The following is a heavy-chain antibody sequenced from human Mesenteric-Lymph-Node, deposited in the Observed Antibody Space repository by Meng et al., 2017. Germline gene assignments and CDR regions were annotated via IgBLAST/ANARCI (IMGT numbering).Heavy chain of an antibody. Sequence: GGSLRLSCAASGFTFSDYYMSWIRQAPGKGLEWVSYISSSGSTIYYADSVKGRFTISRDNAKNSLYLQMNSLRAEDTAVYYCARGISYGPLKKYNWFDPWGQGTLVTVSS. D-gene: IGHD3-3*02. J-gene: IGHJ5*02. CDR3: ARGISYGPLKKYNWFDP. V-gene: IGHV3-11*01. CDR2: ISSSGSTI. CDR1: GFTFSDYY.